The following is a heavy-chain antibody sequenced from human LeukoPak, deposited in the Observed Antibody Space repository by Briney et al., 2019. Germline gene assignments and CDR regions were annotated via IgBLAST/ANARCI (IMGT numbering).Heavy chain of an antibody. Sequence: PGGSLRLSCAVSGFSVSGYWTTWVRQAPGEGLEWVANIKQDGSEKNYVDSMKGRFTISRDNADNSLFLQKNSLRVEDTAVYYCAREWQGGIAAAGTRIEGDYWGQGTLVAVSS. CDR1: GFSVSGYW. CDR3: AREWQGGIAAAGTRIEGDY. D-gene: IGHD6-13*01. CDR2: IKQDGSEK. V-gene: IGHV3-7*01. J-gene: IGHJ4*02.